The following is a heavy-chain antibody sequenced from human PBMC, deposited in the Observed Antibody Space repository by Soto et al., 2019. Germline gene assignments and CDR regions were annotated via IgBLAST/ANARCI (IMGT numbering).Heavy chain of an antibody. D-gene: IGHD4-17*01. V-gene: IGHV3-23*01. J-gene: IGHJ4*02. CDR1: GFPFSSYA. Sequence: GGSLRLSFAASGFPFSSYAMNWVRQAPGKGLEWVSGISGGSGTTYYADSVKGRFTISRDNSKNTLYLQMNSLRADGTAVYYCAKGPAPTLYGDYVSYYFDYWGQGTLVTVSS. CDR2: ISGGSGTT. CDR3: AKGPAPTLYGDYVSYYFDY.